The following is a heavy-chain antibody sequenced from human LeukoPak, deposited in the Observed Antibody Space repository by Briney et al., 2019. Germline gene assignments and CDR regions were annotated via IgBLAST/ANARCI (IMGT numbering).Heavy chain of an antibody. V-gene: IGHV3-74*01. Sequence: PGGSLRLSCAASGFTFSSYWMHWVRQGPGKGLVWVSRIKTDGSSTNYADSVKGRFTISRDNAKDTLYLQMNSLRVEGTAVYYCARASPASYGDFDIWGQGTMVTVSS. CDR2: IKTDGSST. D-gene: IGHD4-17*01. CDR3: ARASPASYGDFDI. J-gene: IGHJ3*02. CDR1: GFTFSSYW.